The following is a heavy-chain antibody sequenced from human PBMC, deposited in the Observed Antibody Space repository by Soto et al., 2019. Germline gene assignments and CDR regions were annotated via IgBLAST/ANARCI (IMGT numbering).Heavy chain of an antibody. CDR1: GYTFTSYD. V-gene: IGHV1-8*01. D-gene: IGHD2-8*01. J-gene: IGHJ4*02. CDR2: MNPNSGNT. Sequence: ASVKVSCKASGYTFTSYDINWVRQATGQGLEWMGWMNPNSGNTGYAQKFQGRVTMTRNTSISTAYMELSSLRSEDTAVYYCARGHCTNGVCASPFRYWGQGTLVTVSS. CDR3: ARGHCTNGVCASPFRY.